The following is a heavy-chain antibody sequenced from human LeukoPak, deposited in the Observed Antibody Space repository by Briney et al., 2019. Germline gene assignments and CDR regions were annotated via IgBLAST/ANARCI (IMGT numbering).Heavy chain of an antibody. CDR2: IYYSGST. CDR1: GGSISSYY. J-gene: IGHJ4*02. V-gene: IGHV4-59*12. Sequence: TPSETLSLTCTVSGGSISSYYWSWIRQPPGKGLEWIGYIYYSGSTNYNPSLKSRVTISVDTSKNQFSLKLGSVTAADTAVYFCAGDYGDYYFDYWGQGTLVTVSS. CDR3: AGDYGDYYFDY. D-gene: IGHD4-17*01.